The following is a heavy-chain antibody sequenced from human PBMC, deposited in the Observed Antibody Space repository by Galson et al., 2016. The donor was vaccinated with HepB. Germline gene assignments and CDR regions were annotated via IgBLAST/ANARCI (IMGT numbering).Heavy chain of an antibody. CDR3: ARETSRTNSKLGIDYHYAMDV. J-gene: IGHJ6*02. V-gene: IGHV3-11*01. CDR2: ISSSGSNI. D-gene: IGHD4-11*01. CDR1: GFTFSDYY. Sequence: LRLSCAASGFTFSDYYMSWIRQAPGMGLEWVSYISSSGSNIYYADSVKGRFTISRDNAKNSLYLQMNSLRAEDTAVYYCARETSRTNSKLGIDYHYAMDVWGQGTTVTVSS.